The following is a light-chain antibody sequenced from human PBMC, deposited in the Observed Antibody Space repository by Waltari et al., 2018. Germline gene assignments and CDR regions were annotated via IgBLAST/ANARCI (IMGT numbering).Light chain of an antibody. CDR3: QQHFNWPGT. J-gene: IGKJ1*01. CDR2: DAS. V-gene: IGKV3-11*01. Sequence: IVLTPYPGTLSLFPRERTPLSCRASQSVSGYLAWFQQRPGQAPRLLIADASNRATGIPARFSGSGSGTDFTLTISSLEPEDFAVYYCQQHFNWPGTFGQGTKVEIK. CDR1: QSVSGY.